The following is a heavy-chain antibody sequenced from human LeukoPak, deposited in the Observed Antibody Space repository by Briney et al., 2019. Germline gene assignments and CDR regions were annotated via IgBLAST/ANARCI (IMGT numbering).Heavy chain of an antibody. Sequence: GGSLRPSCAASGLTLRRHYMNWVRQAPGKGLEWVAFIRYDGSNKYYADSVKGRFTISRDNSKNTLYLQMNSLRAEDTAVYYCTREGSQWDFLVDYWGQGTRVAVSP. J-gene: IGHJ4*02. D-gene: IGHD2/OR15-2a*01. V-gene: IGHV3-30*02. CDR2: IRYDGSNK. CDR1: GLTLRRHY. CDR3: TREGSQWDFLVDY.